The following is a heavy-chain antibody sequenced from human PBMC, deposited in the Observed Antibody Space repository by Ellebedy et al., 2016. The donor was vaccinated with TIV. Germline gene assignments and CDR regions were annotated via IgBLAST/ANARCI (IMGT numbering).Heavy chain of an antibody. CDR1: GYTFSSYA. Sequence: AASVKVSCKASGYTFSSYAINWARQATGQGLEWMGWMNPNSGNTGYAQKLQGRVTMTTDTSTSTAYMELRSLRSDDTAVYYCARDVAGTDPNYYYYYGMDVWGQGTTVTVSS. CDR3: ARDVAGTDPNYYYYYGMDV. CDR2: MNPNSGNT. J-gene: IGHJ6*02. D-gene: IGHD6-19*01. V-gene: IGHV1-8*02.